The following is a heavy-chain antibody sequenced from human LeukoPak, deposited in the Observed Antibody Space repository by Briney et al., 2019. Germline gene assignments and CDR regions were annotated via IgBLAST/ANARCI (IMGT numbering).Heavy chain of an antibody. J-gene: IGHJ5*02. D-gene: IGHD3-9*01. Sequence: ASVKVSCKASGYTFTSYAMNWVRQAPGQGLEWMGWINTNTGNPTYAQGFTGRFVFSLDTSVSTAYLQISSLKAEDTAVYYCARAYDILTGFRLSYDWFDPWGQGTLVTVSS. CDR1: GYTFTSYA. CDR2: INTNTGNP. CDR3: ARAYDILTGFRLSYDWFDP. V-gene: IGHV7-4-1*02.